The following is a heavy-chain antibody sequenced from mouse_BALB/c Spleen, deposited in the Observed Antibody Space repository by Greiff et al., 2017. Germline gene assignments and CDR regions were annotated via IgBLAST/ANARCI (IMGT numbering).Heavy chain of an antibody. D-gene: IGHD2-4*01. Sequence: DVKLVESGGGLVQPGGSLKLSCAASGFTFSSYTMSWVRQTPEKRLEWVAYISNGGGSTYYPDTVKGRFTISRDNAKNTLYLQMSSLKSEDTAMYYCARRGDYDGYYAMDYWGQGTSVTVSS. CDR3: ARRGDYDGYYAMDY. CDR2: ISNGGGST. V-gene: IGHV5-12-2*01. J-gene: IGHJ4*01. CDR1: GFTFSSYT.